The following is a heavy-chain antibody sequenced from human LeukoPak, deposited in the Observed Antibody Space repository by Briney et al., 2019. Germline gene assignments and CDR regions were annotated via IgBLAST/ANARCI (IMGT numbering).Heavy chain of an antibody. CDR1: GGSISSYY. CDR2: IYYSGST. J-gene: IGHJ4*02. D-gene: IGHD5-24*01. V-gene: IGHV4-59*01. CDR3: AREDGDGHNSFFDY. Sequence: SETLSLTCTVSGGSISSYYWSWIRQPPGKGLEWIGYIYYSGSTNYNPSLKSRVTISVDTSKNQFSLKLSSVTAADTAVYYCAREDGDGHNSFFDYWGQGTLVTVSS.